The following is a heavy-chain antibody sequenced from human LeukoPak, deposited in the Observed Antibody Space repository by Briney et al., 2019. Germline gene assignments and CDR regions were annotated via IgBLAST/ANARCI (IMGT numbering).Heavy chain of an antibody. Sequence: PSETLSLTCTVSGGSISSSSYYWGWIRQPPGKGLEWIGSIYYSGSTYYNPSLKSRVTMSVDTSTNQFSLKLSSVTAADTAVYYCARDKTAMLAYPPYYFDYWGQGTLVTVSS. J-gene: IGHJ4*02. CDR1: GGSISSSSYY. CDR2: IYYSGST. V-gene: IGHV4-39*07. CDR3: ARDKTAMLAYPPYYFDY. D-gene: IGHD5-18*01.